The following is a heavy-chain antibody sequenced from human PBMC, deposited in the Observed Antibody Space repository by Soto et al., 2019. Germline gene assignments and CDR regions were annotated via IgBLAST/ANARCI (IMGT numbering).Heavy chain of an antibody. V-gene: IGHV1-69*06. CDR2: IIPIFGTA. J-gene: IGHJ3*02. D-gene: IGHD5-12*01. CDR1: GGTLGSGA. CDR3: ARGPEMATISAAFDI. Sequence: SVEVSCKASGGTLGSGARCWVRQANGQGLEWMGGIIPIFGTANYAQKFQGRVTITADKSTSTAYMELSSLRSEDTAVYYCARGPEMATISAAFDIWGQGTMVTGSS.